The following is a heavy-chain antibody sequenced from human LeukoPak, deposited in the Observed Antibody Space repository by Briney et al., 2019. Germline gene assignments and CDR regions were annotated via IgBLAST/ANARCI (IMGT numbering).Heavy chain of an antibody. Sequence: SETLSLTCGLSGGSITTTNFWTWVRQTPGQGLEWIGEVSVSGLSDYNPSLRGRVTMSLDTSKNHLSLKLTSVTAADTAVYYCTRENAAFSPFGYWGQGTLVTV. CDR1: GGSITTTNF. CDR2: VSVSGLS. V-gene: IGHV4-4*02. CDR3: TRENAAFSPFGY. J-gene: IGHJ4*02. D-gene: IGHD6-25*01.